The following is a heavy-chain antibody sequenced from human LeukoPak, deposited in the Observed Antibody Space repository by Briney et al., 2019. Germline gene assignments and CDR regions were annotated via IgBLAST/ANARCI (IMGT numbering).Heavy chain of an antibody. D-gene: IGHD3-22*01. J-gene: IGHJ4*02. V-gene: IGHV3-30-3*01. Sequence: GGSLRLSCAASGFTFSSYAMHWVRQAPGKGLEWVAVISYDGSNKYYADSVKGRFTISRDNSKNTLYLQMNSLRAEDTAGYYCARVADTYDSSGYYRQAASYWGQGTLVTVSS. CDR1: GFTFSSYA. CDR2: ISYDGSNK. CDR3: ARVADTYDSSGYYRQAASY.